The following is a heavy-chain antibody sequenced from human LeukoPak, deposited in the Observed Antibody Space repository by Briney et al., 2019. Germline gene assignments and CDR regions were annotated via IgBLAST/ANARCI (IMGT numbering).Heavy chain of an antibody. D-gene: IGHD6-13*01. V-gene: IGHV4-34*01. Sequence: SETLSLTCAVYGGSFSGYYWSWIRQPPGKGLEWIGEINHSGSTNHNPSLKSRVTISVDTSKNQFSLKLSSVTAADTAVYYCATPSPGIAAAGTFDYWGQGTLVTVSS. CDR2: INHSGST. CDR3: ATPSPGIAAAGTFDY. J-gene: IGHJ4*02. CDR1: GGSFSGYY.